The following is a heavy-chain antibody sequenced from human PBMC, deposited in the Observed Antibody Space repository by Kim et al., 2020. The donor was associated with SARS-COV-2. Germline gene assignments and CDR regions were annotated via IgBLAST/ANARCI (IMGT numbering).Heavy chain of an antibody. CDR2: T. Sequence: TNSNPSLKGRVTISVDTSKNQFSMKLSSVTAADTAVYYCARDHYYGMDVWGQGTTVTVSS. CDR3: ARDHYYGMDV. V-gene: IGHV4-59*01. J-gene: IGHJ6*02.